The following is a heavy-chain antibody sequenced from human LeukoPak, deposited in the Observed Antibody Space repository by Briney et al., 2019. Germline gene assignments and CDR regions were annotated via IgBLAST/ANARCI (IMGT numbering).Heavy chain of an antibody. J-gene: IGHJ4*02. D-gene: IGHD2-15*01. V-gene: IGHV3-66*01. Sequence: GGSLRLSCAASEFTVSGDYMTWVRQAPGKGLEWLSVIYICGFTYYAESVKGRFTISRDSSWNTLYLQMDNLRPEDTAVYYCARGARGKSLSYCSGGSAFDSWGQGAPVTVSS. CDR3: ARGARGKSLSYCSGGSAFDS. CDR2: IYICGFT. CDR1: EFTVSGDY.